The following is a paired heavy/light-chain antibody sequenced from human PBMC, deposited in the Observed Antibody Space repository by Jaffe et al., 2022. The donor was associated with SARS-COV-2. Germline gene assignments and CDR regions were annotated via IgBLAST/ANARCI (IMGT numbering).Light chain of an antibody. CDR2: DAS. V-gene: IGKV1-33*01. J-gene: IGKJ1*01. CDR1: QDISNY. Sequence: DIQMTQSPSSLSASVGDRVTITCQASQDISNYLNWYQQKPGKAPKLLIYDASNLETGVPSRFSGSGSGTDFTFTISSLQPEDIATYYCQQYDNLPTWTFGQGTKVEIK. CDR3: QQYDNLPTWT.
Heavy chain of an antibody. CDR2: ISAYNGQT. J-gene: IGHJ4*02. V-gene: IGHV1-18*01. CDR1: GYTFIRYA. Sequence: QVQLVQSGAEVKKPGASVKVSCKTSGYTFIRYAITWVRQAPGQGLEWMGWISAYNGQTNYAQKFQGRVTMTTDTSTSTVYMELRSLRSDDTAVYYCARVEDPSYFDYWGQGTLVTVSS. CDR3: ARVEDPSYFDY.